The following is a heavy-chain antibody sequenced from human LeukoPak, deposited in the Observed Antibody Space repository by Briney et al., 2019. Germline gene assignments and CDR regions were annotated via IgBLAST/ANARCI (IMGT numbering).Heavy chain of an antibody. Sequence: SETLSLTCTVSGASISNYYWSWIRQPAGKGLEWIGRIYNRGNTNYNPSLKSRVTMSVDTSKNQFSLRLSSVTAADTAVYYCARDVPYCTNGICYVRDYYYYMDVWGKGTTVTVSS. J-gene: IGHJ6*03. CDR2: IYNRGNT. V-gene: IGHV4-4*07. D-gene: IGHD2-8*01. CDR1: GASISNYY. CDR3: ARDVPYCTNGICYVRDYYYYMDV.